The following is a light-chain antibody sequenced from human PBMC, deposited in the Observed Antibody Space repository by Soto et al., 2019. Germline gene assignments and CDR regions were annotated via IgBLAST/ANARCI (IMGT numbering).Light chain of an antibody. V-gene: IGKV3-20*01. CDR1: QSVSRNF. CDR2: GAS. J-gene: IGKJ2*01. Sequence: EIVLTQSPGTLSLSPGERATLSCGASQSVSRNFLAWYQQKPGQAPRLLIYGASNRATGIPDRFSGSGSGTDLTLTISRLEPEDFAVYYCQQFCSSSYTFGQGTKLDIK. CDR3: QQFCSSSYT.